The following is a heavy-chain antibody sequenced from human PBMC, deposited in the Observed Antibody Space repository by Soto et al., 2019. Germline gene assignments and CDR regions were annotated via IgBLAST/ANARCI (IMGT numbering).Heavy chain of an antibody. D-gene: IGHD3-22*01. V-gene: IGHV1-18*01. CDR2: ISASNGNT. J-gene: IGHJ4*02. CDR3: ARSRVTMIVVAYYFDY. CDR1: GYTFTSYG. Sequence: QVPLVQSGAEVKNSGASVKVSCKASGYTFTSYGFSWVRQAPGQGLEWMGWISASNGNTNYAQKLQGRVTMTTDTSTGTAYMELRSLRSDDTATYYCARSRVTMIVVAYYFDYWGQGTLVTVSS.